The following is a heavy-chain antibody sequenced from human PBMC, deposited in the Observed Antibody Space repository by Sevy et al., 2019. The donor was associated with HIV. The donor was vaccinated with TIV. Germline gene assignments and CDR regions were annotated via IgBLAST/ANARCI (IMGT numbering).Heavy chain of an antibody. V-gene: IGHV3-30*02. J-gene: IGHJ4*02. CDR3: AKVGDELLRFRELATYYFDY. CDR2: IRYDGSNK. Sequence: GGSLRLSCAASGFTFSSYGMHWVRQAPGKGLEWVAFIRYDGSNKYYADSVKGRFTISRDNSKNTLYLQMNSLRAEDTAVYYCAKVGDELLRFRELATYYFDYWGQGTLVTVSS. D-gene: IGHD3-10*01. CDR1: GFTFSSYG.